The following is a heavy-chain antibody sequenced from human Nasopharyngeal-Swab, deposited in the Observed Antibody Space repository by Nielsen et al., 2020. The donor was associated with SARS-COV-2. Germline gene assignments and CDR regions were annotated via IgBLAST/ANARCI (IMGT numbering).Heavy chain of an antibody. CDR1: GYTFSSYW. CDR2: INIDGSVR. D-gene: IGHD3-3*01. Sequence: GGSLRLSCTASGYTFSSYWMHWVRQVPGKGLVWVSRINIDGSVRDYADSVKGRFTISRDNARNTLYLQMNSLRAEDTAVYYCAREGWHYDFWSGSLGFDYWGQGTLVTVSS. CDR3: AREGWHYDFWSGSLGFDY. V-gene: IGHV3-74*01. J-gene: IGHJ4*02.